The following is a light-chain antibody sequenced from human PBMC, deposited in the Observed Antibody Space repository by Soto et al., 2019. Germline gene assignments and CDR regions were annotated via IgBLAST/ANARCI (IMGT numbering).Light chain of an antibody. CDR2: GAS. J-gene: IGKJ2*01. Sequence: IVMTQSPATLSVSPGDRATLSCRASQSVSSLLAWYQQKPGQAPRLLLYGASTQATGIPARFSGSGSGTDFTLTISSLQSEDFPVYYWQQYSGRPYTFGQANKVEI. CDR3: QQYSGRPYT. V-gene: IGKV3-15*01. CDR1: QSVSSL.